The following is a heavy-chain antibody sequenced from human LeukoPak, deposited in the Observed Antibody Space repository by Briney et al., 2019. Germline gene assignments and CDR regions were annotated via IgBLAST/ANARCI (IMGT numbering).Heavy chain of an antibody. CDR2: ISYDGTNK. D-gene: IGHD3-3*01. CDR3: AKSVGLRITIFGVVTDAFDI. V-gene: IGHV3-30-3*02. CDR1: EFTFSSYA. Sequence: GGSLRLSCAASEFTFSSYAMHWVRQAPGKGLEWVAVISYDGTNKYYADSVKGRFTISRGNSKNTLYLQMNSLRAEDTAVYYCAKSVGLRITIFGVVTDAFDIWGQGTMVTVSS. J-gene: IGHJ3*02.